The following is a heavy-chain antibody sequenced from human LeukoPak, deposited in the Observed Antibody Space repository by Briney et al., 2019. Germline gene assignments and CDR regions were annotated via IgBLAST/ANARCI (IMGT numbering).Heavy chain of an antibody. J-gene: IGHJ4*02. V-gene: IGHV3-15*01. Sequence: PGGSLRLSCTASGFIFSDAWMSWVRQAPGKGLEWVARIKSNADGGTADLAAPVKDRFIISRDDSKNIVFLQMNSLKTEDTAFYYCATDYRFVRWSGSDYFEYWGQGSLVIVSS. CDR2: IKSNADGGTA. CDR1: GFIFSDAW. CDR3: ATDYRFVRWSGSDYFEY. D-gene: IGHD4-23*01.